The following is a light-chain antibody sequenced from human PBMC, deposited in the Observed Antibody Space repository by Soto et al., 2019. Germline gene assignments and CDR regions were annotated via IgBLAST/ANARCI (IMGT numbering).Light chain of an antibody. CDR2: DAS. CDR3: QQRSSWPPS. V-gene: IGKV3-11*01. CDR1: QGVSSH. Sequence: EIVLTQSPATLSLSPGERATLSYRASQGVSSHFAWYQQKPDQAPRLLIYDASNRATGIPARFRGSGSGTDFTLTISSLEPEDFAVYYCQQRSSWPPSFGGGTKVEIK. J-gene: IGKJ4*01.